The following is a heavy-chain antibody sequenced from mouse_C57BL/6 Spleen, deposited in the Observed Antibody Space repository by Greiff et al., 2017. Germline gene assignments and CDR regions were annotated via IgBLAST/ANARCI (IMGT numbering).Heavy chain of an antibody. J-gene: IGHJ3*01. D-gene: IGHD2-3*01. CDR2: ISSGSSTI. Sequence: EVMLVESGGGLVKPGGSLKLSCAASGFTFSDYGMHWVRQAPEKGLEWVAYISSGSSTIYYADTVKGRFTISRDNAKNTLFLQMTSLRSEDTAMYYCARLSIYDGYYPFAYWGQGTLVTVSA. CDR1: GFTFSDYG. V-gene: IGHV5-17*01. CDR3: ARLSIYDGYYPFAY.